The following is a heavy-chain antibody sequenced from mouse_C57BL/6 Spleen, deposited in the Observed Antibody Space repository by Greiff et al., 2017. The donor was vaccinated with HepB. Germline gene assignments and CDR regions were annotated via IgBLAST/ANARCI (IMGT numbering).Heavy chain of an antibody. J-gene: IGHJ2*01. Sequence: QVHVKQPGAELVRPGTSVKLSCKASGYTFTSYWMHWVKQRPGQGLEWIGVIDPSDSYTNYNQKFKGKATLTVDTSSSTAYMQLSSLTSEDSAVYYCVAPFDYWGQGTTLTVSS. CDR1: GYTFTSYW. CDR3: VAPFDY. D-gene: IGHD6-1*01. CDR2: IDPSDSYT. V-gene: IGHV1-59*01.